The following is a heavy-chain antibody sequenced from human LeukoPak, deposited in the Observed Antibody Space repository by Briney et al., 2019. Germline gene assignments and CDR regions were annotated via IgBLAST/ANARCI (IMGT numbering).Heavy chain of an antibody. V-gene: IGHV1-69*05. Sequence: GASVKVSCKASGGTFSSYAISWVRQAPGQGLEWMGGIIPIFGTANYAQKFQGRVTITTDESTSTAYMELSSLRSEDTAVYYCAREDSLGSEAFDIWGQGTMVTVSS. D-gene: IGHD3-16*01. CDR2: IIPIFGTA. CDR3: AREDSLGSEAFDI. CDR1: GGTFSSYA. J-gene: IGHJ3*02.